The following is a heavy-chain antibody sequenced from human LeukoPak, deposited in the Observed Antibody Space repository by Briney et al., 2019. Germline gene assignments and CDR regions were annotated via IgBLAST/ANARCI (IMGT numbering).Heavy chain of an antibody. CDR3: ARRESGSYSYDY. D-gene: IGHD1-26*01. Sequence: GGSLRLSCAASGFTVSSNYMSWVRQAPGKGLEWVSVIYSGGSTYYADSVKGRFTISRGNSKNALYLQMNSLGAEDTAVYYCARRESGSYSYDYWGQGTLVTVSS. CDR1: GFTVSSNY. V-gene: IGHV3-66*02. CDR2: IYSGGST. J-gene: IGHJ4*02.